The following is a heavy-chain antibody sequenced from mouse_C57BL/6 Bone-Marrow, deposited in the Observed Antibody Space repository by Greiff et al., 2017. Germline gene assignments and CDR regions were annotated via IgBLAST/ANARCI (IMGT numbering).Heavy chain of an antibody. CDR1: GYTFTNYW. J-gene: IGHJ1*03. CDR3: ARDGYYWYFDV. D-gene: IGHD2-3*01. CDR2: IYPGGGYT. Sequence: VQLQQSGAELVRPGTSVKMSCKASGYTFTNYWIGWEKQRPGHGLEWIGDIYPGGGYTNYNEKFKGKATLTADKSSSTAYMQFSSLTSEDSAIYYCARDGYYWYFDVWGTGTTVTVSS. V-gene: IGHV1-63*01.